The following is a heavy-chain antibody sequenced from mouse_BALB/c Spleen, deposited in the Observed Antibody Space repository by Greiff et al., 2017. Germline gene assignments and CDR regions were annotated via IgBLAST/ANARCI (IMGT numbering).Heavy chain of an antibody. V-gene: IGHV1S135*01. J-gene: IGHJ4*01. CDR3: ARWGDGYSMDY. CDR2: IDPFNGGT. D-gene: IGHD2-3*01. Sequence: VQLQQSGPELMKPGASVKISCKASGYSFTSYYMHWVKQSHGKSLEWIGYIDPFNGGTSYNQKFKGKATLTVDKSSSTAYMHLSSLTSEDSAVYYCARWGDGYSMDYWGQGTSVTVSS. CDR1: GYSFTSYY.